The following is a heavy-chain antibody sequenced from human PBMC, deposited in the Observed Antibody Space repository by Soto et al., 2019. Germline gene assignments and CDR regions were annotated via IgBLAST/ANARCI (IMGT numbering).Heavy chain of an antibody. CDR2: IYPGDSDT. Sequence: GEALKISCKGSGYSFTSYWIGWVRQMPGKGLEWMGIIYPGDSDTRYSPSFQGQVTISADKSISTAYLQWSSLKASDTAMYYCARHGSSSWYYFDYWGQGTLVTVSS. J-gene: IGHJ4*02. V-gene: IGHV5-51*01. D-gene: IGHD6-13*01. CDR3: ARHGSSSWYYFDY. CDR1: GYSFTSYW.